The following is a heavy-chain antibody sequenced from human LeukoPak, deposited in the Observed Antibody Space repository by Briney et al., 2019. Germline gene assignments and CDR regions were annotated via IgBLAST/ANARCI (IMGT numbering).Heavy chain of an antibody. CDR3: ARLEGYRDYGKIDY. CDR2: ISGSSSYI. V-gene: IGHV3-21*01. Sequence: PGGSLRLSCAASGFTVSSNYMSWVRQAPGKGLEWVSSISGSSSYIYYADSVKGRFTISRDNAKNSLYLQMNSLRAGDTAVYYCARLEGYRDYGKIDYWGQGTLVTVSS. CDR1: GFTVSSNY. D-gene: IGHD4-17*01. J-gene: IGHJ4*02.